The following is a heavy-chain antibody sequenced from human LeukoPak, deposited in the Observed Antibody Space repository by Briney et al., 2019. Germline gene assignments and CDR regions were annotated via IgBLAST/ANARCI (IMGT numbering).Heavy chain of an antibody. D-gene: IGHD1-1*01. Sequence: SETLSLTCAVYGASFSDHYWTWIRQPPGKGLEWIGEIDQSRSTKCNPSLKGRVTISLDTSKNQFSLDLTSVTVADTAVYYCAASSQLGSYNWFDPWGQGTPVTVSS. CDR2: IDQSRST. CDR1: GASFSDHY. CDR3: AASSQLGSYNWFDP. J-gene: IGHJ5*02. V-gene: IGHV4-34*01.